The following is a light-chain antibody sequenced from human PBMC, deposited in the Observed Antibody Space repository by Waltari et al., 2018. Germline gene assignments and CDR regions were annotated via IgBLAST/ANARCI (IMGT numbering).Light chain of an antibody. J-gene: IGLJ3*02. Sequence: HSVLPQPPSASGTPGRRVTIPCSAGRSNIGNNYVFWYQQFPGTAPKLLIYRFYQRPSGVPDRFSDSKSGTSASLAISGLRSEDEADYYCAAWDDSLSVWVFGGGTKLTVL. V-gene: IGLV1-47*01. CDR2: RFY. CDR1: RSNIGNNY. CDR3: AAWDDSLSVWV.